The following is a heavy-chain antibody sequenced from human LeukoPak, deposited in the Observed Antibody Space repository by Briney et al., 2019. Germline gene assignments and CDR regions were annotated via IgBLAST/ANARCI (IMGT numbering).Heavy chain of an antibody. CDR1: GFTFSDYY. D-gene: IGHD3-22*01. CDR2: ISSSGSTI. CDR3: ARVPYYYDSSGVDY. J-gene: IGHJ4*02. V-gene: IGHV3-11*01. Sequence: GGSLRLSCAASGFTFSDYYMSWIRQAPGKGLEWVSYISSSGSTIYYADSVKGRFTISRDNAKDSLYLQMNSLRAEDTAVYYCARVPYYYDSSGVDYWGQGTLVTVSS.